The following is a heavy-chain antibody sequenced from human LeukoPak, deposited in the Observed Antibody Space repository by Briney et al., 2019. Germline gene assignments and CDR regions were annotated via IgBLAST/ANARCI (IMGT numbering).Heavy chain of an antibody. CDR2: INHSGST. CDR1: GGSISRGGYY. Sequence: PSQTLSLTCTVSGGSISRGGYYWSWIRQPPGKGLEWIGEINHSGSTNYNPSLKSRVTISVDTSKNQFSLKLSSVTAADTAVYYCARAWPAHSYYYYHYGMDVWGQGTTVTVSS. J-gene: IGHJ6*02. D-gene: IGHD5-18*01. CDR3: ARAWPAHSYYYYHYGMDV. V-gene: IGHV4-30-2*01.